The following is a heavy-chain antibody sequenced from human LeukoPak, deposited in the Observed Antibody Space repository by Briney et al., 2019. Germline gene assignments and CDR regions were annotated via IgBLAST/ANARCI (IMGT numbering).Heavy chain of an antibody. CDR3: ARGGKATVITM. CDR2: IYSSGST. CDR1: GVSINSYY. Sequence: SETLSLTCTVSGVSINSYYWSWLRQPAGKGLEWIGRIYSSGSTNYNPSLKSRVSMSVDTSKNQFSLKLTSVTAADTAGYYCARGGKATVITMWGQGILVTVSS. J-gene: IGHJ4*02. D-gene: IGHD4-11*01. V-gene: IGHV4-4*07.